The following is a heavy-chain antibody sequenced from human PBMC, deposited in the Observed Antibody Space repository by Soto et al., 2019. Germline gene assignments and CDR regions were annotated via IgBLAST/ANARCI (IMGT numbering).Heavy chain of an antibody. CDR1: GGSFSGYH. CDR2: SIHSGST. V-gene: IGHV4-34*12. D-gene: IGHD3-10*01. J-gene: IGHJ5*01. CDR3: AREYGNSPDAFAS. Sequence: PSETLSLTCAVYGGSFSGYHWSWILQPPGKGLEWIGVSIHSGSTNYNPSLKSRVTISVDTSKNQFSLKLNSVTAADTAVFFCAREYGNSPDAFASRGQRTLVTVSS.